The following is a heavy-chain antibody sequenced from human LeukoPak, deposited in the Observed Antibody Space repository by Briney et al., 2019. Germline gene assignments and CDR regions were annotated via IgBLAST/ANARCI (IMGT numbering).Heavy chain of an antibody. CDR3: AKDDCSSTSCRFDY. CDR2: ISGSGGTT. CDR1: GFTFSSYG. Sequence: GGSLRLSCAASGFTFSSYGMRWVRQAPGKGLQWVSAISGSGGTTYYADSVKGRFTISRDTSKNTLYLQMDSLRAEDTAVYYCAKDDCSSTSCRFDYWGQGTLVTVSS. J-gene: IGHJ4*02. D-gene: IGHD2-2*01. V-gene: IGHV3-23*01.